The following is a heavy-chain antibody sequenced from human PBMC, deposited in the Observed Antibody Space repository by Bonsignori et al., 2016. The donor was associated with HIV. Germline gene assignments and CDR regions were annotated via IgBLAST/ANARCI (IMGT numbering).Heavy chain of an antibody. J-gene: IGHJ6*03. CDR2: VYYSEKT. D-gene: IGHD3-16*01. Sequence: WIRQPPGKGLEWIGSVYYSEKTDYNPSLKSRVTISLDMSKNQFSLRLSSVTAADTAVYYCGSRGLRYYYYFMDVWGKGTTVTVSS. V-gene: IGHV4-39*07. CDR3: GSRGLRYYYYFMDV.